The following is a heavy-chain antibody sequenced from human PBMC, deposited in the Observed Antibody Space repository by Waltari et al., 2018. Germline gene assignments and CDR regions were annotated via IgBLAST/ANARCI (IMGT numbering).Heavy chain of an antibody. CDR2: ISSSGSTI. CDR1: GFTFSSYA. CDR3: ARGGNYAFDI. J-gene: IGHJ3*02. Sequence: EVKLVESGGGLVQPGGYLRLSCAASGFTFSSYAMNWVRPAPGKGLEWVSYISSSGSTIYYADSVKGRFTISRDNAKNSLYLQMNSLRAEDTAVYYCARGGNYAFDIWGQGTMVTVSS. V-gene: IGHV3-48*03. D-gene: IGHD2-21*02.